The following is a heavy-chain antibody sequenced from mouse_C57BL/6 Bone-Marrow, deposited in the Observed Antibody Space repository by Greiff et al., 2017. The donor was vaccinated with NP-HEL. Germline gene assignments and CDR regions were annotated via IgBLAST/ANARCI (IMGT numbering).Heavy chain of an antibody. Sequence: QVQLQQPGAELVKPGASVKMSCKASGYTFTSYWITWVKQRPGQGLEWIGDLYPGSGSTNYNEKFKSKATLTVDTSSSTAYMQLSSLTSEDSAVYYCARDYGSSYLPFAYWGQGTLVTVSA. D-gene: IGHD1-1*01. V-gene: IGHV1-55*01. J-gene: IGHJ3*01. CDR1: GYTFTSYW. CDR2: LYPGSGST. CDR3: ARDYGSSYLPFAY.